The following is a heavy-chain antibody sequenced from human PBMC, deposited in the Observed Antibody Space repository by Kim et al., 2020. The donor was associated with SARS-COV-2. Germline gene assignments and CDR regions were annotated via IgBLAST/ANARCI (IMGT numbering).Heavy chain of an antibody. Sequence: GGSLRLSCAASGFTFSSYWMSWVRQAPGKGLEWVANIKQDGSEKYYVDSVKGRFTISRDNAKNSLYLQMNSLRAEDTAVYYCARDPGIAAAGYYGMDVCGHETTLSVSS. J-gene: IGHJ6*02. CDR3: ARDPGIAAAGYYGMDV. D-gene: IGHD6-13*01. CDR2: IKQDGSEK. V-gene: IGHV3-7*01. CDR1: GFTFSSYW.